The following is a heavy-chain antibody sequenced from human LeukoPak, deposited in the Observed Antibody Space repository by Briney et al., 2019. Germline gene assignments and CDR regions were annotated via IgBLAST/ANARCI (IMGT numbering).Heavy chain of an antibody. CDR3: ARDWVSGPQDYYYYYGMDV. J-gene: IGHJ6*02. CDR1: GFTFSGYG. V-gene: IGHV3-33*01. CDR2: IWYDGSNK. Sequence: GGSLRLSCAASGFTFSGYGMHWVRQPPGKGLEWVAVIWYDGSNKYYADSVKGRFTISRDNSKNTLYLQMNSLRAEDTAVYYCARDWVSGPQDYYYYYGMDVWGQGTTVTVSS. D-gene: IGHD6-19*01.